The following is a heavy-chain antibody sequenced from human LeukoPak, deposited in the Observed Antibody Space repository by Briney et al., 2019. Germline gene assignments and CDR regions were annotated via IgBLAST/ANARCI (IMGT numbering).Heavy chain of an antibody. V-gene: IGHV3-48*01. CDR2: ISSSSNTI. Sequence: GGSLRLSCAASGFTFNNYAMNWVRQAPGKGLEWVSYISSSSNTIYYADSVKGRFTISRDNAKNSLYLQMDSLRAEDTAVYYCARDRAWNYFDYWGQGTLVTVSS. CDR1: GFTFNNYA. D-gene: IGHD3-3*01. J-gene: IGHJ4*02. CDR3: ARDRAWNYFDY.